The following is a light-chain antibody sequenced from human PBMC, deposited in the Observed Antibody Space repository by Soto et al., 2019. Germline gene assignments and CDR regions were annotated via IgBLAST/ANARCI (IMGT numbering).Light chain of an antibody. V-gene: IGKV3-20*01. CDR2: GAS. Sequence: ESVLTQSPGTLSMSPGERATLSCRASQSVSSSYSAWYQQKPGQAPRLFIYGASSRATGIPDRFSGSGSGTDFTLTISRLEPEDFAVYYCQQYGSSPFTFGPGTKVDIK. CDR1: QSVSSSY. J-gene: IGKJ3*01. CDR3: QQYGSSPFT.